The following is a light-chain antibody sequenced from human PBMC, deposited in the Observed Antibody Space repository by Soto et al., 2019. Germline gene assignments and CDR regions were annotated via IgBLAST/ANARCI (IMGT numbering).Light chain of an antibody. Sequence: QSALTQPASVSGSPGQSITISCTGTTSDVGGYNYLSWYQQHPGKAPKLMVYEVSNRPSGVSNRFSGSKSGNTASLTISGLQAEDEADYYCSSYTSSSTFVVFGGGTQLTVL. V-gene: IGLV2-14*01. J-gene: IGLJ2*01. CDR3: SSYTSSSTFVV. CDR2: EVS. CDR1: TSDVGGYNY.